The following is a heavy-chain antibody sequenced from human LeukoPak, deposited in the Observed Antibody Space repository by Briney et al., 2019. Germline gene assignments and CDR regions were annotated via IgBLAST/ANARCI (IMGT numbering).Heavy chain of an antibody. V-gene: IGHV4-38-2*01. CDR1: GYSITSGYY. Sequence: PSETLSLTCAVSGYSITSGYYWGWIRQPPGKGLEWIGTFYHSGSTYYNPSLKGRVTISIDTSNNQFSLSLRSVTAADTAVYYCARRGAHWYFDLWGRGTLVTVSS. D-gene: IGHD4/OR15-4a*01. CDR3: ARRGAHWYFDL. J-gene: IGHJ2*01. CDR2: FYHSGST.